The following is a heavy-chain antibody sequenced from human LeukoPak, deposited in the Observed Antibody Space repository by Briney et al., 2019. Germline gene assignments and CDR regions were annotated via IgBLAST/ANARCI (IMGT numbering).Heavy chain of an antibody. CDR3: ARAVYCGGDCYSGDAFDI. J-gene: IGHJ3*02. D-gene: IGHD2-21*02. CDR1: GGSISSYY. Sequence: SETLSLTCTVSGGSISSYYWSWIRQPPGKGLEWIGYIYYSGSTNYNPSLKSRVTISVDTSKNQFSLKLSSVTAADTAVYYCARAVYCGGDCYSGDAFDIWGQGTMVTVSS. V-gene: IGHV4-59*01. CDR2: IYYSGST.